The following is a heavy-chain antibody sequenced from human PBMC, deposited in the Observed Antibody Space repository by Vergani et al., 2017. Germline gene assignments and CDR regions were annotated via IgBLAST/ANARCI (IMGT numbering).Heavy chain of an antibody. Sequence: QVHLVESGGGVVQPGRSLRLSCVVSGFTSSYYGMHWVRQAPGKGLEWVAVISYDGTQKYYADSVKGRFTISRDNAKNSLYLQMNSLRAEDTAVYYCARGHKGYSNGGYWGQGTLVTVSS. CDR2: ISYDGTQK. J-gene: IGHJ4*02. V-gene: IGHV3-30*03. CDR3: ARGHKGYSNGGY. D-gene: IGHD6-19*01. CDR1: GFTSSYYG.